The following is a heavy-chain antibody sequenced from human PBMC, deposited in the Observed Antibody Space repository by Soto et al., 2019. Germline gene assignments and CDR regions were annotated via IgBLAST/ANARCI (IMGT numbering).Heavy chain of an antibody. D-gene: IGHD6-6*01. CDR2: IIPIFGTA. J-gene: IGHJ6*02. CDR1: GGTFSSYA. CDR3: ARLIAARPNYYYYGMDV. V-gene: IGHV1-69*01. Sequence: QVQLVQSGAEVKKPGSSVKVSCKASGGTFSSYAISWVRQAPGQGLEWMGGIIPIFGTANYAKKFQGRVTITADESTSTAYMELSSLRSEDTAVYYCARLIAARPNYYYYGMDVWGQGTTVTVSS.